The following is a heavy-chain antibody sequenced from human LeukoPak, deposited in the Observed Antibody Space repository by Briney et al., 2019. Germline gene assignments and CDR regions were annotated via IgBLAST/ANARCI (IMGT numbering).Heavy chain of an antibody. CDR3: ARGYDFWVDY. V-gene: IGHV4-59*01. CDR1: GFTFSSYS. J-gene: IGHJ4*02. Sequence: PGGSLRLSCAASGFTFSSYSMNWVRQAPGKGLEWIGYIYYSGSTNYNPSLKSRVTISVDTSKNQFSLKLSSVTAADTAVYYCARGYDFWVDYWGQGTLVTVSS. CDR2: IYYSGST. D-gene: IGHD3-3*01.